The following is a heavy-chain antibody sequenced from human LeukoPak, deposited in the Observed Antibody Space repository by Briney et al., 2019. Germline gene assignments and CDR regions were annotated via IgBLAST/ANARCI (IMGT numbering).Heavy chain of an antibody. J-gene: IGHJ3*02. CDR3: ARDAGYSYGENNDAFDI. V-gene: IGHV1-46*01. Sequence: ASVKVSCKATGGTFSSYAISWVRQAPGQGLEWMGIINPSGGSTSYAQKFQGRVTMTRDTSTSTVYMELSSLRSEDTAVYYCARDAGYSYGENNDAFDIWGQGTVVTVSS. CDR2: INPSGGST. CDR1: GGTFSSYA. D-gene: IGHD5-18*01.